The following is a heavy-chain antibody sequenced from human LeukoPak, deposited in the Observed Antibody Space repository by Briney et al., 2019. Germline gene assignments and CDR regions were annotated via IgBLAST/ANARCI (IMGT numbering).Heavy chain of an antibody. CDR1: GFTFSSYS. CDR2: ISSSSSYI. V-gene: IGHV3-21*01. J-gene: IGHJ4*02. Sequence: GGSLRLSCAASGFTFSSYSMNWVRQAPGKGLEWVSSISSSSSYIYYADSVKGRFTISRDSAKNSLYLQMNSLRAEDTAVYYCARGPGTAWTPYYFDYWGQGTLVTVPS. D-gene: IGHD3-10*01. CDR3: ARGPGTAWTPYYFDY.